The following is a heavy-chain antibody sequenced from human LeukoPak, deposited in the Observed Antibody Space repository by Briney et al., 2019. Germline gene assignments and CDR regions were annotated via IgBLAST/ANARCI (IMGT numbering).Heavy chain of an antibody. J-gene: IGHJ4*02. CDR2: IVSDGSST. D-gene: IGHD2-8*02. V-gene: IGHV3-74*01. CDR1: GFILRNYW. Sequence: GGPLGLSGAASGFILRNYWMHWVRQAPGKGLVWVSRIVSDGSSTSNADSVKGRFTISRDNAKNTLYLQMNSLRAEDTAVYYCARGTGLIDYWGQGTLVTVSS. CDR3: ARGTGLIDY.